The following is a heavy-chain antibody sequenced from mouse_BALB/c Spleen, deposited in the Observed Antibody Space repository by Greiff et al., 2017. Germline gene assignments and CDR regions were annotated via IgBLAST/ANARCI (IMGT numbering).Heavy chain of an antibody. D-gene: IGHD1-1*01. V-gene: IGHV5-17*02. Sequence: EVQLVESGGGLVQPGGSRKLSCAASGFTFSSFGMHWVRQAPEKGLEWVAYISSGSSTIYYADTVKGRFTISRDNPKNTLFLQITSLRSEDTAMDYSASTGNYSMVYWGQGTSVTVSS. CDR2: ISSGSSTI. CDR3: ASTGNYSMVY. CDR1: GFTFSSFG. J-gene: IGHJ4*01.